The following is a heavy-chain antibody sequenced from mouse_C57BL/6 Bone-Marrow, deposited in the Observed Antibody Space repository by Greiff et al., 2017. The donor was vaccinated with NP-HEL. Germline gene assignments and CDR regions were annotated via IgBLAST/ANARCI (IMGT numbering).Heavy chain of an antibody. D-gene: IGHD2-1*01. CDR3: ARDAGSYYGNYVWYFDV. Sequence: EVKLVESGGGLVKPGGSLKLSCAASGFTFSSYAMSWVRQTPEKRLEWVATISDGGSYTYYPDNVKGRFTLSRDNAKNNLYLQMSHLKSEDTAMYYCARDAGSYYGNYVWYFDVWGTGTTVTVSS. J-gene: IGHJ1*03. CDR1: GFTFSSYA. CDR2: ISDGGSYT. V-gene: IGHV5-4*01.